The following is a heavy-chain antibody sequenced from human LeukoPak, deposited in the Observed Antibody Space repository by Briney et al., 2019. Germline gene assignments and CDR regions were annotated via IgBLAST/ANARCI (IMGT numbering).Heavy chain of an antibody. CDR2: ISWDGTP. D-gene: IGHD3-22*01. V-gene: IGHV3-43*01. J-gene: IGHJ4*02. CDR1: GFTFEDYT. Sequence: GSLRLSCAASGFTFEDYTMHWVRQAPGKTLEWLSLISWDGTPYYTDSVKGRFTISRDNSKNSLYLQMDTLRSEDTAFYYCVKDISYESSGSVFDYWGQGTLVTVSS. CDR3: VKDISYESSGSVFDY.